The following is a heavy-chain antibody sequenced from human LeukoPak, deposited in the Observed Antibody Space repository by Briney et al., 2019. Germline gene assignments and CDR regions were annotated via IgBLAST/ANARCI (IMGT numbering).Heavy chain of an antibody. CDR2: IYHSGST. CDR1: GGSISSGGYY. CDR3: ARATAGIVVVPAASDAFDI. J-gene: IGHJ3*02. D-gene: IGHD2-2*01. V-gene: IGHV4-30-2*01. Sequence: KPSETLSLTCTVSGGSISSGGYYWSWIRQPPGKGLEWIGYIYHSGSTYYNPSLKSRVTISVDRSKNQFSLKLSSVTAADTAVYYCARATAGIVVVPAASDAFDIWGQGTMVTVSS.